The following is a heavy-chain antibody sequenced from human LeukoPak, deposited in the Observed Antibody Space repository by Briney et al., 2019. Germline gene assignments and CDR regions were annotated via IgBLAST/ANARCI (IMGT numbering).Heavy chain of an antibody. J-gene: IGHJ3*02. CDR1: GGSISSSSYY. Sequence: SETLSLTCTVSGGSISSSSYYGGSIRQPPGKGLGWIGSIYYSGSTYYNPSLKSRVTISVDTSKNQFSLKLSSVTAADTAVYYCARRVTAAGDAFDIWGQGTMVTVSS. D-gene: IGHD6-13*01. CDR3: ARRVTAAGDAFDI. CDR2: IYYSGST. V-gene: IGHV4-39*01.